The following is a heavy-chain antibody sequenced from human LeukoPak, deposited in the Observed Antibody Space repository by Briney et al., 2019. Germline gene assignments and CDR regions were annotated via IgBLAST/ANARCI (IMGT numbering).Heavy chain of an antibody. CDR3: ARVVVVAATRGTWYFDL. J-gene: IGHJ2*01. V-gene: IGHV1-18*01. CDR1: GYTFTSYG. CDR2: ISAYNGNT. Sequence: GASVKVSCKASGYTFTSYGISWVRQAPGQGLEWMGWISAYNGNTNYAQKLQGRVTMTTDTSTSTAYMELRSLRSDDTAVYYCARVVVVAATRGTWYFDLWGRGTLVTVSS. D-gene: IGHD2-15*01.